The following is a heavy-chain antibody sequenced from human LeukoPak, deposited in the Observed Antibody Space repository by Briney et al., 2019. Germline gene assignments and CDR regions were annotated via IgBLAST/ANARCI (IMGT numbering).Heavy chain of an antibody. J-gene: IGHJ4*02. CDR2: INPSGGST. CDR3: ARPGTYYYDSSGYYPY. V-gene: IGHV1-46*01. D-gene: IGHD3-22*01. Sequence: ASVKVSCKASGYTFTSYYMHWVRQAPGQGLEWMGMINPSGGSTNYAQKFQGRVTMTRDMSTSTVYMELSSLRSEDTAVYYCARPGTYYYDSSGYYPYWGQGTLVTVSS. CDR1: GYTFTSYY.